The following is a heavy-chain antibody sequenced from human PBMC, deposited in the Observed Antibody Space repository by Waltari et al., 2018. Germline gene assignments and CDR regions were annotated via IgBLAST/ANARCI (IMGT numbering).Heavy chain of an antibody. V-gene: IGHV3-9*01. CDR2: ISWNSGSI. CDR1: GFTFDAYA. Sequence: EVQLVESGGGLVQPGRSLRLSCAASGFTFDAYAMHWVRQAPGKGLEWVSGISWNSGSIGYADSVKGRFTISRDNAKNSLYLQMNSLRAEDTALYYCAKDMVGFDPWGQGTLVTVSS. CDR3: AKDMVGFDP. J-gene: IGHJ5*02. D-gene: IGHD2-15*01.